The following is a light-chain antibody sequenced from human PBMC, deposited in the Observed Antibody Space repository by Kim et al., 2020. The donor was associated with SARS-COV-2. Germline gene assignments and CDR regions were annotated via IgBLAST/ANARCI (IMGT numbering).Light chain of an antibody. J-gene: IGLJ3*02. Sequence: SYELTQPPSVSVAPGKTARITCGGNNIGSKSVHWYQQKPGQAPVLVIYYDSDRPSGIPERFSGSNSGNTATLTISRVEAGDEADYYCQVWDSSSDHRVFGGGTQVTVL. V-gene: IGLV3-21*04. CDR3: QVWDSSSDHRV. CDR1: NIGSKS. CDR2: YDS.